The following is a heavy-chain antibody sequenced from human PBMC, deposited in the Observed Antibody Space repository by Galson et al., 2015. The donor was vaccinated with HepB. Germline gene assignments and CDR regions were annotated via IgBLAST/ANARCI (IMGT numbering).Heavy chain of an antibody. D-gene: IGHD7-27*01. V-gene: IGHV7-4-1*02. J-gene: IGHJ4*02. CDR3: AGLTGDFNS. Sequence: SVKVSCKASGYTFTSYTMNWVRQAPGQGLEWMGWIDTHTGNPTYAQGFTGRFVLSLDTSISTAYLQISSLKPEDTAVYYCAGLTGDFNSWGQGTLVTVSS. CDR1: GYTFTSYT. CDR2: IDTHTGNP.